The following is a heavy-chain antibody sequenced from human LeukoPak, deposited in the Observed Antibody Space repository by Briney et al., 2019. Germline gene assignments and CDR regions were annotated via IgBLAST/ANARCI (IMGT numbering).Heavy chain of an antibody. CDR3: ARDGHAYGRGSPHY. J-gene: IGHJ4*02. V-gene: IGHV3-11*01. CDR2: ISSSGSTK. CDR1: GFTFSDYY. D-gene: IGHD3-10*01. Sequence: PGGSLTLSCAASGFTFSDYYMSWIRQAPGKGLEWVSYISSSGSTKYYADSVKGRFTISRDNAKHSFLQMNSLRAEDTAVYYCARDGHAYGRGSPHYWGQGTLVSVSS.